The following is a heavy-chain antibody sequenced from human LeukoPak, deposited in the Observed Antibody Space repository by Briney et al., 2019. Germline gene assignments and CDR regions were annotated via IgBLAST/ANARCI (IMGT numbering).Heavy chain of an antibody. V-gene: IGHV4-34*01. CDR2: INHSGST. Sequence: KPSETLSLTCAVYGGSFSGYYWNWIRQPPGKGLEWIGEINHSGSTKYNPSLKSRVTISVDTSKNQFSLKLSSVTAADTAVYYCARRITGKRITIFGVVTDAYFDYWGQGTLVTVSS. CDR3: ARRITGKRITIFGVVTDAYFDY. D-gene: IGHD3-3*01. CDR1: GGSFSGYY. J-gene: IGHJ4*02.